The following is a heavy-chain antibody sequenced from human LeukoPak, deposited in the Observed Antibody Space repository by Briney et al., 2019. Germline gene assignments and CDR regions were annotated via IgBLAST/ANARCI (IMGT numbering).Heavy chain of an antibody. CDR3: ATAVAGTLGGYYYYYMDV. CDR2: IYTSGST. CDR1: GGSISSGSYY. J-gene: IGHJ6*03. Sequence: SQTLSLTCTVSGGSISSGSYYWSWIRQPAGKGLEWIGRIYTSGSTNYNPSLKSRVTISVDTSKNQFSLKLSSVTAADTAVYYCATAVAGTLGGYYYYYMDVWGKGTTVTVSS. V-gene: IGHV4-61*02. D-gene: IGHD6-19*01.